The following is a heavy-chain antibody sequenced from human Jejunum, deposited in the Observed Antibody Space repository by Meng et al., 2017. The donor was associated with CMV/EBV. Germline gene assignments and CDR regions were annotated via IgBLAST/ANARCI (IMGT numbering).Heavy chain of an antibody. CDR3: VRDGSKYDFDY. CDR1: GYPFDGSF. Sequence: SCLTCGYPFDGSFVSGVRQAPGQGLEDMGRMSPNTDDTNVAKKFQGTVTLRINTSISTMYMELIGLTSDDTAVYYCVRDGSKYDFDYWGQGTLVTVSS. J-gene: IGHJ4*02. V-gene: IGHV1-2*06. D-gene: IGHD5-12*01. CDR2: MSPNTDDT.